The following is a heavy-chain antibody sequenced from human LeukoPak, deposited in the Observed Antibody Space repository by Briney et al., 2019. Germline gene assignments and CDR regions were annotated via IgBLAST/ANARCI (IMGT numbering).Heavy chain of an antibody. D-gene: IGHD7-27*01. CDR3: AKGVRSGAYYNCFDP. V-gene: IGHV3-43*02. Sequence: GGSLRLSCVASGFTLDDYALHWVRQAPGRGLEWISLISGDGDNTYYADSVKGRFTISRDNSKNSLYLQMSSLRAEDTALYYCAKGVRSGAYYNCFDPCGQGILVTVSS. J-gene: IGHJ5*02. CDR2: ISGDGDNT. CDR1: GFTLDDYA.